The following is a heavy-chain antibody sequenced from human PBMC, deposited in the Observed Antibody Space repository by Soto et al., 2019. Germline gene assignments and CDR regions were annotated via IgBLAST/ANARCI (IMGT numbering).Heavy chain of an antibody. Sequence: EVQLVESGGGLVQPGGSLRLSCAASTLFTFSNYWMHWVRQAPGTGLVWVSRISLDGSTTTYADSVKGRFTISRDNAKNTLYLEMNSLRVEDTAVYYCAGGFNPHSSKTEGGWQGGWFDPWGQGTLVTVSS. J-gene: IGHJ5*02. CDR3: AGGFNPHSSKTEGGWQGGWFDP. CDR2: ISLDGSTT. D-gene: IGHD6-13*01. CDR1: TLFTFSNYW. V-gene: IGHV3-74*03.